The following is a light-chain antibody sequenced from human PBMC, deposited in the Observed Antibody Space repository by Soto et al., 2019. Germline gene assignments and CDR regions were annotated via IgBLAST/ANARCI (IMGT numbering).Light chain of an antibody. J-gene: IGKJ2*01. CDR1: QYMTRTY. Sequence: EIVLTQSPGTLSLSPGERATLSCRASQYMTRTYIASYQQKPGQAPRLLIYAASNRATGIPDKFSGSGSGTDYSLTITRLEPADSAVYYCHQYDKAPQTFGQGTKVEIK. CDR3: HQYDKAPQT. CDR2: AAS. V-gene: IGKV3-20*01.